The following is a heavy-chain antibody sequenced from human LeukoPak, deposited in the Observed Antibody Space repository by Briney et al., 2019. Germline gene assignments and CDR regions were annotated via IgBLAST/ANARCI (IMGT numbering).Heavy chain of an antibody. Sequence: SETLSLTCTVSGGSISSYYWGWIRQPAGKGLEWIGHIYTSGSTNYNPSLKSRVTMSVDTSKNQFSLKLSSVTAAGTAVYYCARDESRSYYYYMDVWGKGTTVTVSS. CDR2: IYTSGST. V-gene: IGHV4-4*07. J-gene: IGHJ6*03. CDR1: GGSISSYY. CDR3: ARDESRSYYYYMDV.